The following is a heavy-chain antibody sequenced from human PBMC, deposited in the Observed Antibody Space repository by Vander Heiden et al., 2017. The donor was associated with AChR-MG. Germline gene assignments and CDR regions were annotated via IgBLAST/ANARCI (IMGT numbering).Heavy chain of an antibody. J-gene: IGHJ6*03. Sequence: QVQLQQWGAGLLKPSETPFPTCAVYGGSFSGYYWSWIRRPPGKGLEWIGEINHSGSTNYNPSLKSRVTISVDTSKNQFSLKLSSVTAADTAVYYCARGGDYDFWSGYLNYYYYMDVWGKGTTVTLSS. V-gene: IGHV4-34*01. CDR1: GGSFSGYY. CDR2: INHSGST. CDR3: ARGGDYDFWSGYLNYYYYMDV. D-gene: IGHD3-3*01.